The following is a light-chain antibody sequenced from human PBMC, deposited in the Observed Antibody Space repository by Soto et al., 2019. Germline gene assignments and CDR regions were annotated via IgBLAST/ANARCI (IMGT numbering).Light chain of an antibody. CDR3: QQYDNSVWT. J-gene: IGKJ1*01. V-gene: IGKV3-20*01. CDR2: GAS. Sequence: IVLTQSPGTLSSSPGERGTLSCRASRSVSANNLAWYQQRPGQAPRLLIYGASRRATGIPDRFSGSGSGTDFTLTISRLEPEDVAVYYCQQYDNSVWTFGQGTKVEIK. CDR1: RSVSANN.